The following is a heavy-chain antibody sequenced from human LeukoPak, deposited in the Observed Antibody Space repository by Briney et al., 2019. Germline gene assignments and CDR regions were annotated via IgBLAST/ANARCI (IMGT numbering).Heavy chain of an antibody. J-gene: IGHJ6*02. CDR2: IYSGGST. D-gene: IGHD5-18*01. Sequence: GGSLRLSCAASGFTVSSNYMSWVRQAPGKGLEWVSVIYSGGSTYYADSVKGRFTISRDNSKNTLYLQMNSLRAEGTAVYYCARGRGYSYGSHYYGMDVWGQGTTVTVSS. CDR1: GFTVSSNY. CDR3: ARGRGYSYGSHYYGMDV. V-gene: IGHV3-66*01.